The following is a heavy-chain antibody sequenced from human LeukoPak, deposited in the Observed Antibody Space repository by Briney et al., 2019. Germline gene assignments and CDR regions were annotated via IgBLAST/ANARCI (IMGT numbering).Heavy chain of an antibody. CDR1: GFTFSSYS. CDR3: AREEGYDTFFYTGFRDAYYMDV. Sequence: GGSLRLSCAASGFTFSSYSMNWVRQAPGKGLEWVSSISSSSSYIYYADSVKGRFTISRDNAKNSLYLQMNSLRAEDTAVYYCAREEGYDTFFYTGFRDAYYMDVWGKGTTVTVSS. V-gene: IGHV3-21*01. J-gene: IGHJ6*03. CDR2: ISSSSSYI. D-gene: IGHD5-12*01.